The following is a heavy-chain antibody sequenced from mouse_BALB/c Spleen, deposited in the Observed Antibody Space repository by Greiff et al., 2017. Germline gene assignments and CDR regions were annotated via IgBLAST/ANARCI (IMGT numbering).Heavy chain of an antibody. J-gene: IGHJ2*01. CDR1: GYTFTSYT. CDR3: ARRGGGYRPYYFDY. V-gene: IGHV1-4*02. CDR2: INPSSGYT. D-gene: IGHD2-2*01. Sequence: VQLQQSAAELARPGASVKMSCKASGYTFTSYTMHWVKQRPGQGLEWIGYINPSSGYTEYNQKFKDKTTLTADKSSSTAYMQLSSLTSEDSAIYYCARRGGGYRPYYFDYWGQGTTLTVSS.